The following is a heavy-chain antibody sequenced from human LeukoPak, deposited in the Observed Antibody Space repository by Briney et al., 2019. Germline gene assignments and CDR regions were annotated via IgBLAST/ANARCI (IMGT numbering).Heavy chain of an antibody. CDR1: GFTFSSYA. J-gene: IGHJ4*02. CDR2: IRYDGSNK. Sequence: PGGSLRLSCAASGFTFSSYAMHWVRQAPGKGLEWVAFIRYDGSNKYYADSVKGRFTISRDNSKNTLYLQMNSLRPKDTAVYYCRDPFDYWGQGTLVTVSS. V-gene: IGHV3-30*02. CDR3: RDPFDY.